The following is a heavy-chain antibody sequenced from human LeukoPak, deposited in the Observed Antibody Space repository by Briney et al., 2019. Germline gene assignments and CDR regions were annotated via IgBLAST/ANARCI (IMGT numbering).Heavy chain of an antibody. CDR3: ARAPAGTLDF. D-gene: IGHD6-13*01. V-gene: IGHV1-69*06. CDR1: GGTFSSYA. J-gene: IGHJ4*02. CDR2: IIPIFGTA. Sequence: GASVNVSCKASGGTFSSYAISWVRQAPGQGREWMGGIIPIFGTANYAQKFQGRVTVTCDTSTSTTYLELRSLKLEDTAVYYCARAPAGTLDFWGQGTLVTVSS.